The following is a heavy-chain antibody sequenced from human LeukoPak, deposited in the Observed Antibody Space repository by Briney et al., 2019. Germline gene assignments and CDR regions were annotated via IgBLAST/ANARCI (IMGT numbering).Heavy chain of an antibody. D-gene: IGHD3-10*01. CDR3: ARGGASYYYGSGSFDY. CDR2: INPNSGGT. CDR1: GYTFTGYY. V-gene: IGHV1-2*02. Sequence: ASVKVSCKASGYTFTGYYMHWVRQAPGQGLEWMGWINPNSGGTNYAQKLQGRVTMTRDTSISTAYMELSRLRSDDTAVYYCARGGASYYYGSGSFDYWGQGTLVTVSS. J-gene: IGHJ4*02.